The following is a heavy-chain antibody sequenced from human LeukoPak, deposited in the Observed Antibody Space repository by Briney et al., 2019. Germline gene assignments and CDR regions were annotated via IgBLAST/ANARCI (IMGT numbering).Heavy chain of an antibody. J-gene: IGHJ5*02. V-gene: IGHV1-8*03. D-gene: IGHD6-13*01. CDR3: ARGQGIAALGRSSPVDP. Sequence: GASVKVSCKASGYTFTSYDINWVRQATRQGLEWMGWMNPDSGNTGYAQKFQGRVTITRNTSISTAYMELSSLRSEDTAVYYCARGQGIAALGRSSPVDPWGQGTLVTVSS. CDR2: MNPDSGNT. CDR1: GYTFTSYD.